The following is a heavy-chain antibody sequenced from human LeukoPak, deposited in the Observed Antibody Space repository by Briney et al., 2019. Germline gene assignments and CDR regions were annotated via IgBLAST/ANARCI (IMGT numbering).Heavy chain of an antibody. J-gene: IGHJ5*02. CDR1: GYTFTGYY. CDR3: ASVRGVMGGWFDP. V-gene: IGHV1-2*02. Sequence: GASVKVSCKASGYTFTGYYMHWVRQAPGQGLEWMGWINPNSGGTNYAQKFQGRVTMARDTSISTAYMELSRLRSDDTAVYYCASVRGVMGGWFDPWGQGTLVTVSS. D-gene: IGHD3-10*01. CDR2: INPNSGGT.